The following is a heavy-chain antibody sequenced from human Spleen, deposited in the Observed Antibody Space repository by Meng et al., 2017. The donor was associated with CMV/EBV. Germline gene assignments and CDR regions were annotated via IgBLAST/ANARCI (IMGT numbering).Heavy chain of an antibody. CDR2: IKQDGSEK. D-gene: IGHD6-13*01. Sequence: GESLKISCAASGFTFSSYWMSWVRQAPGKGLEWVANIKQDGSEKYYVDSVKGRFTISRDNAKNSVHLQMNSLRAEDTALYFCARVIITRVSGIPAAGNAFDFWGQGTMVTVSS. CDR1: GFTFSSYW. J-gene: IGHJ3*01. CDR3: ARVIITRVSGIPAAGNAFDF. V-gene: IGHV3-7*01.